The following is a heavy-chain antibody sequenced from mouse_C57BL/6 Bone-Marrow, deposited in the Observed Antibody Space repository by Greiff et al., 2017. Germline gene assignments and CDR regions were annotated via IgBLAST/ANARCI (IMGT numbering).Heavy chain of an antibody. V-gene: IGHV1-55*01. CDR1: GYTFTSYW. Sequence: QVQLQQPGAELVKPGASVKMSCKASGYTFTSYWITWVKQRPGQGLEWIGDIYPGSGSTNYNEKFKSKATLTVDTSSSTAYMQLSSLTSEDSAVYYCARRTTGVAHFDYWGQGTTLTVSS. J-gene: IGHJ2*01. D-gene: IGHD1-1*01. CDR2: IYPGSGST. CDR3: ARRTTGVAHFDY.